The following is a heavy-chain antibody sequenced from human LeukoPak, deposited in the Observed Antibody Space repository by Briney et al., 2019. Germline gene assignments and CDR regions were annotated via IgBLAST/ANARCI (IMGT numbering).Heavy chain of an antibody. D-gene: IGHD3-22*01. Sequence: PSQTLSLTCTVSGGSISSNSYYWGWIRQPPGKGLEWIGSIFYSGSTYYNPSLKSRVTISLDTSKNQFSLRLTSVTAADTAVYSCATSSGYYYAIDQWGQGTLVIVSS. CDR2: IFYSGST. CDR3: ATSSGYYYAIDQ. J-gene: IGHJ4*02. CDR1: GGSISSNSYY. V-gene: IGHV4-39*07.